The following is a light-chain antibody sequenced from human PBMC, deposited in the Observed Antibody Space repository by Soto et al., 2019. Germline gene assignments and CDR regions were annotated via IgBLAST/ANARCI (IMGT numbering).Light chain of an antibody. V-gene: IGKV2-30*01. J-gene: IGKJ5*01. CDR1: QSLVYSDGIAY. Sequence: DVVMTQSPLSLPVTLGQPASISCRSNQSLVYSDGIAYFSWFQQRPGRSPRRLIYKVSNRDSGVPARFSGSGSGTDFALKISRVEADDVGVYYCMQETHWPITFGQGTRLEI. CDR2: KVS. CDR3: MQETHWPIT.